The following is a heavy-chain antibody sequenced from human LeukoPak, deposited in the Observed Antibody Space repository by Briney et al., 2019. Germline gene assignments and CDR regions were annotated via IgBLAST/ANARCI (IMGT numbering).Heavy chain of an antibody. CDR3: AKEEVEVATTYFDY. Sequence: GGSLRLSCAASGFTFSNFAMRWVRQAPGKGLEWVAVIWYDGSNKYYADSVKGRFTISRDNSKNTLYLQMNSLRAEDTAVYYCAKEEVEVATTYFDYWGQGTLVTVSS. J-gene: IGHJ4*02. CDR2: IWYDGSNK. CDR1: GFTFSNFA. V-gene: IGHV3-33*06. D-gene: IGHD5-24*01.